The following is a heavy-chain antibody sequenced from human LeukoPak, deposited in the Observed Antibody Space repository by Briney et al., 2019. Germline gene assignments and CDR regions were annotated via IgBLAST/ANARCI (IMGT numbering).Heavy chain of an antibody. D-gene: IGHD6-13*01. CDR3: ARDRRYSSSWTDY. CDR2: ISAYNGNT. Sequence: ASVKVSCKPSGYTFTSYGITWVRQAPGQGLEWMGWISAYNGNTNYAQKLQGRVTMTTDTSTSTAYTELRSLRSDDTAVYYCARDRRYSSSWTDYWGQGTLVTVSS. J-gene: IGHJ4*02. V-gene: IGHV1-18*01. CDR1: GYTFTSYG.